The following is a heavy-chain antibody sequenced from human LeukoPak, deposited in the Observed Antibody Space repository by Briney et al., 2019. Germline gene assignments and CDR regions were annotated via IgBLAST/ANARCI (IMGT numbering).Heavy chain of an antibody. CDR1: GGSISSSSYY. CDR3: ARHDRGARFFH. D-gene: IGHD3-10*02. V-gene: IGHV4-61*05. CDR2: IYYSGST. J-gene: IGHJ4*02. Sequence: KPSETLSLTCTVSGGSISSSSYYWSWIRQPPGKGLEWIGYIYYSGSTNYNPSLKSRVTISVDTSKNQFSLKLSSVTAADTAVYYCARHDRGARFFHWGQGTLVTVSS.